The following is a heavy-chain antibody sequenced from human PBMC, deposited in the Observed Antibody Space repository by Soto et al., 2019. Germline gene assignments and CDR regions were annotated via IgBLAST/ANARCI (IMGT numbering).Heavy chain of an antibody. CDR2: IYYSGST. CDR1: GGSISSYY. J-gene: IGHJ5*02. Sequence: SETLSLTCPVSGGSISSYYLSWIRQPPGKGLEWIGYIYYSGSTNYNPSLKSRLTISVDTSKNQFSLKLSSVTAADTAVYYCARDRGSSYFRFDPWGQGTLVTVSS. CDR3: ARDRGSSYFRFDP. V-gene: IGHV4-59*01. D-gene: IGHD6-6*01.